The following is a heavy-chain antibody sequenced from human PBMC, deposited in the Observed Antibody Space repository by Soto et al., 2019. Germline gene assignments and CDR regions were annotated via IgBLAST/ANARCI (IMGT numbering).Heavy chain of an antibody. CDR3: AKSTYYYDSSGYYMGAFDI. CDR2: ISGSGGST. D-gene: IGHD3-22*01. CDR1: GFTFSSYA. V-gene: IGHV3-23*01. J-gene: IGHJ3*02. Sequence: GGSLRLSCAASGFTFSSYAMSWVRQAPGKGLEWVSAISGSGGSTYYADSVKGRFTISRDNSKNTLYMHMNSLRAEDTAVYYCAKSTYYYDSSGYYMGAFDIWGQGTMVTVSS.